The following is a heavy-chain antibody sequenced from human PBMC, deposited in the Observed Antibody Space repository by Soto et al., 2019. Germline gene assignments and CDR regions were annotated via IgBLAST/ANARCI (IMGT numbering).Heavy chain of an antibody. Sequence: GGSLRLSCEASGFTFSDHWMSWVRQAAGKGPEWVAIISQNGNEIYYVDSVKGRFTISRDNAKNSLSLRMNGLRADDTATYYCVRDKVQCASHFDYWGQGALVTVSS. D-gene: IGHD6-19*01. CDR2: ISQNGNEI. V-gene: IGHV3-7*03. J-gene: IGHJ4*02. CDR3: VRDKVQCASHFDY. CDR1: GFTFSDHW.